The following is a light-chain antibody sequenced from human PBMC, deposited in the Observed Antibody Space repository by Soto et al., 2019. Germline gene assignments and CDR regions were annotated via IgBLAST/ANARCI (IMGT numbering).Light chain of an antibody. J-gene: IGLJ2*01. Sequence: QSALTQPASVSGSPGQSITISCTGSSSDIGAYNYVSWYQLSPGKAPKLIIYEVSTRPSGISYRFSGSKSGNTASLTISGLQAEDEADYHCSSFTSTTILVFGGGTKLTV. CDR1: SSDIGAYNY. V-gene: IGLV2-14*01. CDR3: SSFTSTTILV. CDR2: EVS.